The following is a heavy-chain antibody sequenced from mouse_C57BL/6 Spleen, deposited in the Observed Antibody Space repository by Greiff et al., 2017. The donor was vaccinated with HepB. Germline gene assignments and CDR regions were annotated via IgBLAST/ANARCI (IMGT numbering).Heavy chain of an antibody. J-gene: IGHJ2*01. D-gene: IGHD1-1*01. V-gene: IGHV14-3*01. CDR3: ARWATTVVASNGYFDY. CDR2: IDPANGNT. CDR1: GFNIKNTY. Sequence: VQLQQSVAELVRPGASVKLSCTASGFNIKNTYMHWVKQRPEQGLEWIGRIDPANGNTKYAPKFQGKATITADTSSNTAYLQLSSLTSEDTAIYYCARWATTVVASNGYFDYWGQGTTLTVSS.